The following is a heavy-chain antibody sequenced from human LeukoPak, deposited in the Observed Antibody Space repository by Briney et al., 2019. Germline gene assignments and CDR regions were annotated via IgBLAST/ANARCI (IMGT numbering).Heavy chain of an antibody. Sequence: ASVKVSCKASGYTFTSYVISWVRQAPGQGLEWMGWISAYNGNTNYAQKLQGRVTMTTDTSTSTAYMELRSLRSDDTAVYYCARDHRDYYDSSGYYYPLDYWGQGTLVTVSS. D-gene: IGHD3-22*01. V-gene: IGHV1-18*01. CDR3: ARDHRDYYDSSGYYYPLDY. J-gene: IGHJ4*02. CDR2: ISAYNGNT. CDR1: GYTFTSYV.